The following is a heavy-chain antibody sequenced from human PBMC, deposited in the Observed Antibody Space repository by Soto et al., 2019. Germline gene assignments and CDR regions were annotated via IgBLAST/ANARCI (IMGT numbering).Heavy chain of an antibody. CDR2: IYHSGST. J-gene: IGHJ5*02. V-gene: IGHV4-30-2*01. Sequence: PXETLSLTCAVAGCSISSGGYSWSWIRQPPGKGLEWIGYIYHSGSTYYNPSLKSRVTISVDRSKNQFSLKLSSVTAADTAVYYCARVILGPTGPWFDHWGQGTLVTVSS. CDR3: ARVILGPTGPWFDH. CDR1: GCSISSGGYS.